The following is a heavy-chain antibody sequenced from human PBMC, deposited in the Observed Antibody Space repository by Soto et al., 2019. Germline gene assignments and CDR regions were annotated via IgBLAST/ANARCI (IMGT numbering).Heavy chain of an antibody. CDR1: GFSVSRNY. Sequence: EVPLVESGGGLVQPGGSLRLSCAASGFSVSRNYMSWVRKAPGKGLEWVSVIYSGGSTYYADSVKGRFTISRHNSKNTLYLQINSLRAEDTDVYYCASSPQMGYYDFWSGYQTDYWGQGTLVTVSS. J-gene: IGHJ4*02. CDR2: IYSGGST. V-gene: IGHV3-53*04. D-gene: IGHD3-3*01. CDR3: ASSPQMGYYDFWSGYQTDY.